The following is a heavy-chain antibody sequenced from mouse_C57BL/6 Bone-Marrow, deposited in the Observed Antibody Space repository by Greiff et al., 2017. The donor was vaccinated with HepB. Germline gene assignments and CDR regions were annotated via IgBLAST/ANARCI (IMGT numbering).Heavy chain of an antibody. J-gene: IGHJ4*01. D-gene: IGHD1-3*01. CDR3: AKGKGAMDY. Sequence: QVQLQQSGAELVKPGASVKLSCKASGYTFTSYWMQWVKQRPGQGLEWIGEIDPSDSYTNYNQKFKGKATLTVDTSSCTAYMQLSSLTSEDSAVYYCAKGKGAMDYWGQGTSVTVSS. V-gene: IGHV1-50*01. CDR2: IDPSDSYT. CDR1: GYTFTSYW.